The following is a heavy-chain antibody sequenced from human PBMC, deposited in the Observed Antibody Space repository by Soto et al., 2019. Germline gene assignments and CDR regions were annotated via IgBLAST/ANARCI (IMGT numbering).Heavy chain of an antibody. D-gene: IGHD3-22*01. CDR3: ARGRTVRNYADDSSDYFYFFDY. CDR2: VYYTGST. V-gene: IGHV4-59*01. J-gene: IGHJ4*02. CDR1: GDSISTFY. Sequence: SETLSLTCTVSGDSISTFYWGWMRQSPGKELEWIGYVYYTGSTNYNPSLKSRVTISVDRSKNQFSLELTSANAADTAVYYCARGRTVRNYADDSSDYFYFFDYWGQGTQVTVSS.